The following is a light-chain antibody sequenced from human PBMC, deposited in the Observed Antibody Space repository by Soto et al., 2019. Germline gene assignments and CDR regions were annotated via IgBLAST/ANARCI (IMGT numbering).Light chain of an antibody. CDR1: QSVDTH. J-gene: IGKJ2*01. Sequence: EIVLTQSPATLSMSPGERATLSCRASQSVDTHLHWYQQKPGQAPMLLIYGASTRAVGIPARFSGSGSGTEFTLTINSLQSEDFAVYDCPQSRNWYNFGQGTELEIK. CDR3: PQSRNWYN. CDR2: GAS. V-gene: IGKV3-15*01.